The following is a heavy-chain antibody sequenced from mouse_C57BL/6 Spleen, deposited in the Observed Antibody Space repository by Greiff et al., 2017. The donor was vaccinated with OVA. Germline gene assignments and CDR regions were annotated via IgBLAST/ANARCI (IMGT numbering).Heavy chain of an antibody. V-gene: IGHV3-6*01. D-gene: IGHD2-5*01. CDR2: ISYDGSN. CDR3: ARKAYYSNPWFAY. Sequence: VQLKESGPGLVKPSQSLSLTCSVTGYSITSGYYWTWIRQFPGNKLEWMGYISYDGSNNYNPSLKNRISITRDTSKNQFFLKLNSVTTEDTATYYCARKAYYSNPWFAYWGQGTLVTVSA. CDR1: GYSITSGYY. J-gene: IGHJ3*01.